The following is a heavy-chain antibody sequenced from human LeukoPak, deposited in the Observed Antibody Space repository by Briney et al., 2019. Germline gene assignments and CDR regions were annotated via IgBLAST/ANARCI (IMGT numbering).Heavy chain of an antibody. CDR2: ISHDGNDK. V-gene: IGHV3-30*18. CDR1: GFTFSSSA. J-gene: IGHJ3*02. CDR3: VKDVDAFDI. Sequence: PGGSLRLSCAASGFTFSSSAMHWVRQAPDKGLEWVAVISHDGNDKNYTDSVKGRFTISRDNPKNTLYLQMNSLRAEDTAVYYCVKDVDAFDIWGQGTMVTVSS.